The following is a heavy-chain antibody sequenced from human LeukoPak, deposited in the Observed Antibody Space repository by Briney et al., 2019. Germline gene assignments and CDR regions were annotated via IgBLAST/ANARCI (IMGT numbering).Heavy chain of an antibody. CDR1: GFTFSSYA. D-gene: IGHD3-22*01. Sequence: GGSLRLSCAASGFTFSSYAMSWVRQAPGKGLEWVSTTSGSGGSTFYADSVRGRYTISRDNSKNTLFLQMNSLRVEDTAVYYCAKERDSSGFYNSFFDYWGQGILVTVSS. CDR2: TSGSGGST. V-gene: IGHV3-23*01. CDR3: AKERDSSGFYNSFFDY. J-gene: IGHJ4*02.